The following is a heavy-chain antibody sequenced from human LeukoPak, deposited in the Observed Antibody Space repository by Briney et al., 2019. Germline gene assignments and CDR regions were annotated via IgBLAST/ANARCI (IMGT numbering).Heavy chain of an antibody. CDR2: IKYDGSEK. Sequence: GGSLRLSCAASGFTFSTYWMAWVPQAPEKGLEGVANIKYDGSEKYYVDSVKGRFTISRDNAKNSLYLQMNSLRDEETAVYYCARDVVIGPTGDWFDPWGQGTLVIVSS. CDR3: ARDVVIGPTGDWFDP. D-gene: IGHD2-2*01. CDR1: GFTFSTYW. J-gene: IGHJ5*02. V-gene: IGHV3-7*01.